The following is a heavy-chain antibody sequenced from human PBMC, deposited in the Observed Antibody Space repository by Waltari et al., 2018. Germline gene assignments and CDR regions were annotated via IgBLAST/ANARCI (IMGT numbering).Heavy chain of an antibody. CDR3: AGGYYESSGFSFYYFYHMDV. Sequence: QVQLVQSGAEVKKPGSSVTVSCKASGGSFASYGISWVRQAPGQGLEWMGGLIPTVGTTNYAQKFHGRVTINADKSTSTAYMHLTSLRSEDAAVYYCAGGYYESSGFSFYYFYHMDVWGKGTTVTVSS. J-gene: IGHJ6*03. D-gene: IGHD3-22*01. V-gene: IGHV1-69*14. CDR1: GGSFASYG. CDR2: LIPTVGTT.